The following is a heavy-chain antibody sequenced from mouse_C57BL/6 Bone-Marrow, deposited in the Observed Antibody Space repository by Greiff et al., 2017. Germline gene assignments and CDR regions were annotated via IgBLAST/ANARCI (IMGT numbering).Heavy chain of an antibody. Sequence: VQLQQPGAELVKPGASVKLSCKASGYTFTSYWMHWVKQRPGQGLEWIGMIHPNSGSTNYNEKFKSKATLTVDKSSSTAYMQLSSLTSEDSAVYYCARPPNWDDYAMDYWGQGTSVTVSS. CDR2: IHPNSGST. CDR3: ARPPNWDDYAMDY. D-gene: IGHD4-1*01. CDR1: GYTFTSYW. J-gene: IGHJ4*01. V-gene: IGHV1-64*01.